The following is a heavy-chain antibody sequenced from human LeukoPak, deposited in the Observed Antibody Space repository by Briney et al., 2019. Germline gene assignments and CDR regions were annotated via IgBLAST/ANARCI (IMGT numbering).Heavy chain of an antibody. V-gene: IGHV3-49*03. CDR2: IRSKTYGGAI. Sequence: QSGGSLRLSCTTSGFFFGAYAMSWFRQAPGKGLEWVGFIRSKTYGGAIEHAASVKGRFTISRDDSKGIAYLQMNSLKTEDTAVYYCARDQLGGDPDDYYYYYMDVWGKGTTVTVSS. J-gene: IGHJ6*03. CDR1: GFFFGAYA. CDR3: ARDQLGGDPDDYYYYYMDV. D-gene: IGHD4-17*01.